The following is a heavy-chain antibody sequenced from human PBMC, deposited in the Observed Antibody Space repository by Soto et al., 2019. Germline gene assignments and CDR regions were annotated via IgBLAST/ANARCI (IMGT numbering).Heavy chain of an antibody. Sequence: VGSLRLSCAASGFTFSSYAMHWVRQAPGKGLEWVAVISYDGSNKYYADSVKGRFTISRDNSKNTLYLQMNSLRAEDTAVYYCARERGYCSSTSCYLAYYYYYGMDVWGQGTTVTVSS. CDR3: ARERGYCSSTSCYLAYYYYYGMDV. V-gene: IGHV3-30-3*01. CDR1: GFTFSSYA. D-gene: IGHD2-2*01. J-gene: IGHJ6*02. CDR2: ISYDGSNK.